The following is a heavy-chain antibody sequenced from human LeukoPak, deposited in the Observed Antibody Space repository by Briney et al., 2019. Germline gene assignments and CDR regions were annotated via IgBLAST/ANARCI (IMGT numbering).Heavy chain of an antibody. D-gene: IGHD3-22*01. CDR3: ARDRFDDSSGYPDY. V-gene: IGHV3-30-3*01. Sequence: GRSLRLSCAASGFTFSSYAMHRVRQAPGKGLEWVAVISYDGSNKYYADSVKGRFTISRDNSKNTLYLQMNSLRAKDTAVYYCARDRFDDSSGYPDYWGQGTLVTVSS. J-gene: IGHJ4*02. CDR1: GFTFSSYA. CDR2: ISYDGSNK.